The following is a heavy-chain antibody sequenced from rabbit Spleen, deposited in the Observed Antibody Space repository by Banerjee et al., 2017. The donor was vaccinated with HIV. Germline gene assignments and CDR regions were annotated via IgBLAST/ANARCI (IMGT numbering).Heavy chain of an antibody. CDR3: ARDLVAIIGWNFNL. V-gene: IGHV1S45*01. CDR2: IDTNDGDT. J-gene: IGHJ4*01. D-gene: IGHD1-1*01. Sequence: ELVESGGGLVSPDESLTLTCKASGFDFSTYGVSWVRQAPGKGPEWIACIDTNDGDTDYANWPKGRFTISKTSSTTVTLQMTSLTAADTATYFCARDLVAIIGWNFNLWGPGTLVTVS. CDR1: GFDFSTYG.